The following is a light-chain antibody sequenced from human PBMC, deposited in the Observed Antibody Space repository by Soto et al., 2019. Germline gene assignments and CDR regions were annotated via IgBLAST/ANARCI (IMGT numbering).Light chain of an antibody. J-gene: IGKJ2*01. CDR3: QQYGSSPLT. Sequence: EIVLTQSPGTLSLSPGQRGTLSCRASQSVSSNYLAWYQQKLGQAPRLLIYGASSRATGIPDRFSGSGSGTDFTLTISRLEPEDFAVYYCQQYGSSPLTFGQGTKLEIK. CDR2: GAS. V-gene: IGKV3-20*01. CDR1: QSVSSNY.